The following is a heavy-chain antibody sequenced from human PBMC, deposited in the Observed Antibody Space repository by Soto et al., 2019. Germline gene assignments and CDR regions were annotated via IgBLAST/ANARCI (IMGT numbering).Heavy chain of an antibody. CDR1: GFTFSSYG. Sequence: GGSLRISCAASGFTFSSYGMHWVRQVPGKGLEWVAVISYDGSNKYYADSVKGRFTISRDNSKNTLYLQMNSLRAEDTAIYYCARALVLGVGALSQWGQGTLVTVSS. J-gene: IGHJ4*02. CDR2: ISYDGSNK. D-gene: IGHD1-26*01. V-gene: IGHV3-30*03. CDR3: ARALVLGVGALSQ.